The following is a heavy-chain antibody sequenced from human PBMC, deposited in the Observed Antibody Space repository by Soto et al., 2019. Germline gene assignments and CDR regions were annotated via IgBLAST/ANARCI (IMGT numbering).Heavy chain of an antibody. Sequence: GGSLRLSCAASGFTFSSYGMHWVRQAPGKGLEWVAVIWYDGSNKYYADSVKGRFTISRDNSKNTLYLQMNSLRAEDTAVYYCARDLPDFWGGYYEPYYYGMDVWGQGTTVTVSS. J-gene: IGHJ6*02. D-gene: IGHD3-3*01. CDR3: ARDLPDFWGGYYEPYYYGMDV. CDR2: IWYDGSNK. V-gene: IGHV3-33*01. CDR1: GFTFSSYG.